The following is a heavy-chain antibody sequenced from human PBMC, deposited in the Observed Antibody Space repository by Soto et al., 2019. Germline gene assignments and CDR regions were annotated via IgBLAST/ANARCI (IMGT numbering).Heavy chain of an antibody. CDR2: IDWDDDK. Sequence: GPTLENPTQTLTLTCTFSGFSLSTSGMCVSWIRQPPGKALEWLALIDWDDDKYYSTSLKTRLTISKDTSKNQVVLTMTNMDPVDTATYYCARYQTTDYYCSWSYPTYVMYFCGQGSTVT. J-gene: IGHJ6*02. D-gene: IGHD3-10*01. CDR3: ARYQTTDYYCSWSYPTYVMYF. V-gene: IGHV2-70*01. CDR1: GFSLSTSGMC.